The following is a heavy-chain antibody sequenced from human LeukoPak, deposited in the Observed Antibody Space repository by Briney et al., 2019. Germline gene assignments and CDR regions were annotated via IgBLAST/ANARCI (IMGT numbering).Heavy chain of an antibody. D-gene: IGHD1-26*01. J-gene: IGHJ4*02. CDR3: AKSEDGIVGYFDY. V-gene: IGHV3-23*01. CDR1: GFTFNTYG. Sequence: PGGSLRLSCAASGFTFNTYGMSWVRQAPGKGLEWVSGISGSGGATYYADSVKGRFTVSRDDPHNTLYLQMNSVRAEDTAVYYCAKSEDGIVGYFDYWGQGTLVTVSS. CDR2: ISGSGGAT.